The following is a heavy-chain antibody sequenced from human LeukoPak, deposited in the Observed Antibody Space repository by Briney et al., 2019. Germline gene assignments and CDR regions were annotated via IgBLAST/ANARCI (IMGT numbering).Heavy chain of an antibody. Sequence: ASVKVSCKASGYTFTGYYMHWVRQAPGQGLEWMGWINPNSGGTNYAQKFQGRVTMTRDTSISTAYMELSRLRSDDTAVYYCSTRRSGTYYFDYWGQGTLVTVSS. J-gene: IGHJ4*02. CDR3: STRRSGTYYFDY. V-gene: IGHV1-2*02. CDR2: INPNSGGT. CDR1: GYTFTGYY. D-gene: IGHD3-10*01.